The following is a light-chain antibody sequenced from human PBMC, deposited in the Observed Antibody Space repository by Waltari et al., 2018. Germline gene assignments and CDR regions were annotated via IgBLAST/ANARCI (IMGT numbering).Light chain of an antibody. CDR2: GAS. J-gene: IGKJ2*01. CDR3: LQYHDWPPYT. Sequence: ETVMTQSPASLSVSPGERATLSCRARQSVSSNLAWYQQKPGQAPRLLIYGASTRATGIPARFSASGSGREFTLTISSLQSEDFAVYYCLQYHDWPPYTFGQGTKVEI. V-gene: IGKV3-15*01. CDR1: QSVSSN.